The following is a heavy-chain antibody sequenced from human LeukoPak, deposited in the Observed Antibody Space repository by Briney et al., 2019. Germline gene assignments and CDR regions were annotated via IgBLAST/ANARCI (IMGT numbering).Heavy chain of an antibody. D-gene: IGHD3-22*01. CDR2: IIPIFGTA. CDR1: GGTFSSYA. Sequence: SVKVSCKASGGTFSSYAISWVRQAPGQGLEWMGGIIPIFGTANYAQKFQGRVTITADKSTTTAYIALSSLRSEETTVYYFAVLGYYYDSSGTYFDYWGQGTLVTVSS. J-gene: IGHJ4*02. V-gene: IGHV1-69*06. CDR3: AVLGYYYDSSGTYFDY.